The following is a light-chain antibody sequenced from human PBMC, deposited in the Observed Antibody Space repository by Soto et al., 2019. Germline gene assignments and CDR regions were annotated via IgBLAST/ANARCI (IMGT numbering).Light chain of an antibody. CDR1: SGSIASND. V-gene: IGLV6-57*04. J-gene: IGLJ2*01. CDR3: QSYDSSTVV. Sequence: NFMLTQPHSVSESPGKTVTISCTRSSGSIASNDVQWYQQRPGSAPTTVIYENNQRPSGVPDRFSGSTDGSSNSASLTISGPQTEDEADYYCQSYDSSTVVFGGGTKLTVL. CDR2: ENN.